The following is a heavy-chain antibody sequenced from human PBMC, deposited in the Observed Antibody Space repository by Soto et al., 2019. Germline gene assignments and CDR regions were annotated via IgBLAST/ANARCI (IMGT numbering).Heavy chain of an antibody. CDR2: INHSGST. CDR3: ARGGRNASDI. Sequence: SETLSLTCTVSGGSISSSAYYWSWIRQPPGKGLEWIGEINHSGSTNYNPSPKSRVTISVDTSKNQFSLKLSSVTAADTAVYYCARGGRNASDIWGQGTMVTVSS. V-gene: IGHV4-34*01. CDR1: GGSISSSAYY. J-gene: IGHJ3*02. D-gene: IGHD1-26*01.